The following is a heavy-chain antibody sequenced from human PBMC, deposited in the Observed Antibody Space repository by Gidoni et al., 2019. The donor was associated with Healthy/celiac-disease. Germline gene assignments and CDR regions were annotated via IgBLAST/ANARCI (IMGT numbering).Heavy chain of an antibody. V-gene: IGHV3-15*01. CDR2: IKSKIDGGTT. Sequence: EVQLVESGGGLVKPAGSLSLSCAASAFTVSNAWMSWVRQAPGKGLEWVGRIKSKIDGGTTDYAAPVKGRFTIARDDSKNTLYLQMNSLKTEDTAVYYCTTATEWEAYYFDYWGQGTLVTVSS. J-gene: IGHJ4*02. D-gene: IGHD1-26*01. CDR3: TTATEWEAYYFDY. CDR1: AFTVSNAW.